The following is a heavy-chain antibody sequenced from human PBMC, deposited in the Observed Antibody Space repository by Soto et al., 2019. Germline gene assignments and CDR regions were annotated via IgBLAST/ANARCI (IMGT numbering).Heavy chain of an antibody. CDR2: ISISGSSR. CDR1: GFTFSDYY. V-gene: IGHV3-11*01. D-gene: IGHD4-17*01. CDR3: ARVNVDYGSFSDI. J-gene: IGHJ3*02. Sequence: QVQLVESGGGLVKPGGYLRLSCADSGFTFSDYYMSWIRQAPGKGLERGSYISISGSSRYYADSVKGRFTISRDNAKNSLFLQMNSQRAEDTAVYYCARVNVDYGSFSDICGQGTMVIVSS.